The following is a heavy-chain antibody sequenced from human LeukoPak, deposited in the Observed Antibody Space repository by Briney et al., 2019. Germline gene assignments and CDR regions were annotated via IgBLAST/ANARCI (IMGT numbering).Heavy chain of an antibody. J-gene: IGHJ4*02. CDR3: ARSRGYSGYGPGTLDY. Sequence: SETLSLTCTVSGYSISSGYYWGWIRQPPGKGLEWIGSFYHSGSTYYNPSLKSRVTISLDTSKNQFSLKLSSVTAADTAVYYCARSRGYSGYGPGTLDYWGQGTLVTVSS. D-gene: IGHD5-12*01. CDR2: FYHSGST. CDR1: GYSISSGYY. V-gene: IGHV4-38-2*02.